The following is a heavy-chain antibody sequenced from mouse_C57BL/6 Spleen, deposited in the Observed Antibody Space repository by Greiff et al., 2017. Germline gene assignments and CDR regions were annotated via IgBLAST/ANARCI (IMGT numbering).Heavy chain of an antibody. V-gene: IGHV1-7*01. CDR1: GYTFTSYC. Sequence: VQLQQSGAELAKPGASVKLSCKASGYTFTSYCMHWVKQRPGQGLEWIGYINPSSGYTNYNQKFKDKATLTGDKSSSTAYMQLSSLTYEDSAVYYCERDSSRGFAYWGQGTLVTVSA. D-gene: IGHD3-2*01. CDR3: ERDSSRGFAY. CDR2: INPSSGYT. J-gene: IGHJ3*01.